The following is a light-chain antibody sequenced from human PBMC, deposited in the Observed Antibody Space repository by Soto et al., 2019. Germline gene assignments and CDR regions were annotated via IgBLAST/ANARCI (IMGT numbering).Light chain of an antibody. J-gene: IGKJ1*01. CDR1: QSISSY. CDR2: AAS. Sequence: DIQMTQSPSSLSASVGDRVTITCRASQSISSYLNWYQQKPGKAPKLLIYAASSLQSGVPSRFSGSGSRTYFTLTISSLQPEDFATYYCQHSYSTPWTFGQGTKVEIK. V-gene: IGKV1-39*01. CDR3: QHSYSTPWT.